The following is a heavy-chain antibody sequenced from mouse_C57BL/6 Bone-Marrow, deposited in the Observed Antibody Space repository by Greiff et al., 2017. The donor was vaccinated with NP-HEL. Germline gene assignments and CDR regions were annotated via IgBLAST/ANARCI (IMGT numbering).Heavy chain of an antibody. CDR2: IYPGSGNT. CDR3: AGDYWYFDV. J-gene: IGHJ1*03. Sequence: QVQLQQSGAELVRPGASVKLSCKASGYTFTDYYINWVKQRPGQGLEWIARIYPGSGNTYYNEKFKGKATLTAEKSSSTAYMQLSSLTSEDSAVYFCAGDYWYFDVWGTGTTVTVSS. V-gene: IGHV1-76*01. CDR1: GYTFTDYY.